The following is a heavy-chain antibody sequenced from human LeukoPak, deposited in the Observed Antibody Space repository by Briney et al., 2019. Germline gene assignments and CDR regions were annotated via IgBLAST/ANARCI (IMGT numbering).Heavy chain of an antibody. Sequence: KPSETLSLTCTVSGGSISSYYWSWIRQPPGKGLEWIGYIYYSGSTNYNPSLKSRVTISVDTSKNQFSLKLSSVTAADTALYYCAKERNYYGSGRTFDYWGQGTLVTVSS. J-gene: IGHJ4*02. CDR2: IYYSGST. CDR3: AKERNYYGSGRTFDY. D-gene: IGHD3-10*01. V-gene: IGHV4-59*01. CDR1: GGSISSYY.